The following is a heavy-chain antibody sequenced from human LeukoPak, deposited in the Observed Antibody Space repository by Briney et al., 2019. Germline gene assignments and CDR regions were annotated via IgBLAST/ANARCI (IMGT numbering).Heavy chain of an antibody. CDR3: ARGGSYGGFDY. J-gene: IGHJ4*02. CDR2: IYYSGST. CDR1: GGSISSYY. Sequence: SETLSLTCTVSGGSISSYYWSWIRQPPGKGLEWIGYIYYSGSTNYNPSLKSRVAISVDTSKNQFSLKLSSVTAADTAVYYCARGGSYGGFDYWGQGTLVTVSS. V-gene: IGHV4-59*01. D-gene: IGHD4-23*01.